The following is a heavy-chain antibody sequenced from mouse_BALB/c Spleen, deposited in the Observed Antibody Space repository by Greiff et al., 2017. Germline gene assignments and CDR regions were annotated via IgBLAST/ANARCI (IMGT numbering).Heavy chain of an antibody. J-gene: IGHJ2*01. V-gene: IGHV14-3*02. Sequence: EVKLQESGAELVKPGASVKLSCTASGFNIKDTYMHWVKQRPEQGLEWIGRIDPANGNTKYDPKFQGKATITADTSSNTAYLQLSSLTSEDTAVYYCAGYRYDKYFDYWGQGTTLTVSS. D-gene: IGHD2-14*01. CDR2: IDPANGNT. CDR3: AGYRYDKYFDY. CDR1: GFNIKDTY.